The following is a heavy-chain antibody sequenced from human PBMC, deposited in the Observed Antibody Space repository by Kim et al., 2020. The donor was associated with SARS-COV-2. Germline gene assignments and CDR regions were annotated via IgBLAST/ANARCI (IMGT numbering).Heavy chain of an antibody. V-gene: IGHV3-48*03. CDR3: ARGGVGNDVFSLYFDY. Sequence: GGSLRPSCAASGFTFSSYEMNWVRQAPGKGLEWVSYISSSGSTIYYADSVKGRFTISRDNAKNSLYLQMNSLRAEDTAVYYCARGGVGNDVFSLYFDYWGQGTLVTVSS. J-gene: IGHJ4*02. D-gene: IGHD3-3*01. CDR1: GFTFSSYE. CDR2: ISSSGSTI.